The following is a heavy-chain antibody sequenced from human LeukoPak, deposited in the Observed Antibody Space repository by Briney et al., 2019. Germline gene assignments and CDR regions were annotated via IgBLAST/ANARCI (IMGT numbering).Heavy chain of an antibody. D-gene: IGHD3-22*01. CDR2: IRYDGSNK. CDR3: ARETYYYDSSGYYGDYFDY. Sequence: GGSLRLPCAASGFTFSSYGMHWVRQAPGKGLEWVAFIRYDGSNKYYADSVKGRFTISRDNSKNTLYLQMNSLRAEDTAVYYCARETYYYDSSGYYGDYFDYWGQGTLVTVSS. J-gene: IGHJ4*02. V-gene: IGHV3-30*02. CDR1: GFTFSSYG.